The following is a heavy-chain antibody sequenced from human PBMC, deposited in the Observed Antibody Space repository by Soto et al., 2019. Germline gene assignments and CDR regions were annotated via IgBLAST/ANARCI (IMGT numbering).Heavy chain of an antibody. CDR1: GDSVSSNSAA. CDR2: TYYRSKWYN. Sequence: SQTLSLTSAISGDSVSSNSAACSWIRQSPSRGLEWLGRTYYRSKWYNDYAVSVKSRITINPDTSKNQFSLQLSSVTPEDSAVYYCARTPASGTLDPWGQGTLVTSPQ. V-gene: IGHV6-1*01. D-gene: IGHD6-13*01. CDR3: ARTPASGTLDP. J-gene: IGHJ5*02.